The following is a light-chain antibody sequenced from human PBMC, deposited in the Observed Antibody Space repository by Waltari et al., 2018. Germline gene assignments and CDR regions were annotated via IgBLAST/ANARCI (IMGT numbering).Light chain of an antibody. CDR2: TAT. J-gene: IGKJ1*01. Sequence: CRTSQDVKNYFALYQQKPGKAPELLIYTATFLQTGVPSRFSGSGSGTDFTLTISSLQSEDFATYFCQQNYAFPRTFGQGTKVEVK. V-gene: IGKV1D-8*01. CDR1: QDVKNY. CDR3: QQNYAFPRT.